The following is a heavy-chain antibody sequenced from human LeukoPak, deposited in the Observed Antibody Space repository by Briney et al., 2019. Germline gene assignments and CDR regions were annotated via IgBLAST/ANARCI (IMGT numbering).Heavy chain of an antibody. D-gene: IGHD3-22*01. Sequence: GGSLRLSCAASGFTFASYAMTWVRQAPGKGLEWFSAISGSGGSTYYADSVKGRFTTPRDNYKHTLNRQMKSLRAADTDLYYCGGDGGLYESSGYYGLSYYGIVVWGQGTTVPVT. V-gene: IGHV3-23*01. CDR3: GGDGGLYESSGYYGLSYYGIVV. CDR2: ISGSGGST. CDR1: GFTFASYA. J-gene: IGHJ6*02.